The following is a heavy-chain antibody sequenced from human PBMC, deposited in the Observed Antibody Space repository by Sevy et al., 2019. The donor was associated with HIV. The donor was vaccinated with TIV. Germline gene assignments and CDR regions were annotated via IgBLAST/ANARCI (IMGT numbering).Heavy chain of an antibody. CDR2: INPKSGGT. CDR1: GYTFTDYY. CDR3: ARYCSSTSCYAPPFDY. V-gene: IGHV1-2*06. Sequence: ASVKVSCKASGYTFTDYYMHWVRQAPGQGLEWMGRINPKSGGTNYAKKFQGRVTMTRDTSISTAYMERGRLRSDDTAVYYCARYCSSTSCYAPPFDYWGQGTLVTVSS. D-gene: IGHD2-2*01. J-gene: IGHJ4*02.